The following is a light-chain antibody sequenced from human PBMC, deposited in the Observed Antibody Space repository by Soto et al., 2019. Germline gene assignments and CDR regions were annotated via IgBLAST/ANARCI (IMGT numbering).Light chain of an antibody. J-gene: IGLJ2*01. V-gene: IGLV2-14*01. Sequence: QSVLTQPASVSGSPGQSITISCTGSSSGVGGYKYVSWYQQLPGKAPKLIIYDVNYRPSGVSDRFSGSKSGNTASLTISGLQAEDEADYYCNSYTSTSTYVLFGGGTQLTVL. CDR2: DVN. CDR1: SSGVGGYKY. CDR3: NSYTSTSTYVL.